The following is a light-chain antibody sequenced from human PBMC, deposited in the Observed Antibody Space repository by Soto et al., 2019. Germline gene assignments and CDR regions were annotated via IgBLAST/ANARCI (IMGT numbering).Light chain of an antibody. CDR1: SSDIGGYYY. Sequence: QSVLTQPASVSGSPGQSITISCTGTSSDIGGYYYVSWYQHHPGRAPKLLIYQVTSRPSGVSNRFSGSKSGNTASLTISGLQAADEADYFCTSYSSSDIFYVFGAGTKVTVL. V-gene: IGLV2-14*01. CDR2: QVT. CDR3: TSYSSSDIFYV. J-gene: IGLJ1*01.